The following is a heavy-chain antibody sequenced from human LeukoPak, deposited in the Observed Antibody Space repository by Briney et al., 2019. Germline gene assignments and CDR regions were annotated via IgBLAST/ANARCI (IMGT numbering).Heavy chain of an antibody. CDR2: IFSGDSDT. CDR3: ARHGLAGWLGGRCFTSFHYYGMDV. V-gene: IGHV5-51*01. J-gene: IGHJ6*02. Sequence: GESLKISCTGSGYRFNDYWIGWVRQMPGRGVEWMGIIFSGDSDTKYSPFFDGLVTTSDDKSITTAYLQWSSLKASDSAIYYCARHGLAGWLGGRCFTSFHYYGMDVWGQGTTVTVSS. D-gene: IGHD2-15*01. CDR1: GYRFNDYW.